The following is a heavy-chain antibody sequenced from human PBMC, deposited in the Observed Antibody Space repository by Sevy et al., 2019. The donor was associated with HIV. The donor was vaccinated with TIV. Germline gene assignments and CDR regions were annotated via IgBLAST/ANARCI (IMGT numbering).Heavy chain of an antibody. CDR1: GGSITSLY. CDR2: IYYNGHI. Sequence: SETLSLTCTVSGGSITSLYWNWIRQPPGKGLEWIAIIYYNGHINYNPSLKSRVTLSLDTYKNQISLRLSSVTAADTAMYYCAGENAWGRGYSWGQGTLVTVSS. J-gene: IGHJ4*02. CDR3: AGENAWGRGYS. D-gene: IGHD1-26*01. V-gene: IGHV4-59*08.